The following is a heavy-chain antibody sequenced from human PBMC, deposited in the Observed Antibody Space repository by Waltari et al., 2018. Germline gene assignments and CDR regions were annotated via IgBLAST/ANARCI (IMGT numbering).Heavy chain of an antibody. CDR1: GGSISSSSYY. CDR2: IYYSGST. D-gene: IGHD3-10*01. J-gene: IGHJ4*02. CDR3: ARGSRGYYGSGIGY. Sequence: QLQLQESGPGLVKPSETLSLTCTVSGGSISSSSYYWGWIRQPPGKGLEWIGSIYYSGSTYYNPSLKSRVTISVDTSKNQFSLKLSSVTAADTAVYYCARGSRGYYGSGIGYWGQGTLVTVSS. V-gene: IGHV4-39*07.